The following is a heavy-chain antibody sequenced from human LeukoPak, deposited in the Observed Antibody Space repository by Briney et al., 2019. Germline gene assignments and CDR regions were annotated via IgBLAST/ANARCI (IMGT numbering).Heavy chain of an antibody. V-gene: IGHV3-23*01. D-gene: IGHD1-26*01. Sequence: PGGSLRLSCAASGFTFSSYAMSWVRQAPGKGLEWVSAISGSGGSTYYADSVKGRFTISRDNSKNTLYLQMNSLRAEGTAVYYCAKSLLWELLLFDYWGQGTLVTVSS. J-gene: IGHJ4*02. CDR3: AKSLLWELLLFDY. CDR2: ISGSGGST. CDR1: GFTFSSYA.